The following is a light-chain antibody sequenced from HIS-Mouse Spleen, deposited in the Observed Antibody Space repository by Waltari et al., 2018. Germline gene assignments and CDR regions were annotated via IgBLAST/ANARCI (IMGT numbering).Light chain of an antibody. Sequence: SYELTHPPSVSVSPGQTARFTCSGDALPKKYAYWYQQKSGQAPVLGIYEDSKRPSGIPGGFSGSSSGTMATLTISGAQVEDEADYYCYSTDSSGNHRVFGGGTKLTVL. J-gene: IGLJ2*01. V-gene: IGLV3-10*01. CDR2: EDS. CDR3: YSTDSSGNHRV. CDR1: ALPKKY.